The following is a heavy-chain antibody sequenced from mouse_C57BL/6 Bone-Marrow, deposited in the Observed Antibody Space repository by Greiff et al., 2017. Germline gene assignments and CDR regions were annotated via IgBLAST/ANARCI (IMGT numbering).Heavy chain of an antibody. J-gene: IGHJ2*01. CDR1: GYAFSSSW. V-gene: IGHV1-82*01. D-gene: IGHD2-5*01. CDR2: IYPGDGDT. CDR3: AKERAYSNFDY. Sequence: QVQLQQSGPELVKPGASVKISCKASGYAFSSSWMNWVKQRPGKGLEWIGRIYPGDGDTNYNGKFKGKATLTADKSSSTAYMQLSSLTSEDSAVYFCAKERAYSNFDYWGQGTTLTVSS.